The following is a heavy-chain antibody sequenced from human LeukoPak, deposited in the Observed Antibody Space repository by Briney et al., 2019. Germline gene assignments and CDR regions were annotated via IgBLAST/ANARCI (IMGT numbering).Heavy chain of an antibody. CDR1: GYTFTGYY. V-gene: IGHV1-2*04. CDR3: ARVADFGVVIYFDY. J-gene: IGHJ4*02. D-gene: IGHD3-3*01. Sequence: ASVKVSCKASGYTFTGYYMHWVRQAPGQGLEWMGWINPNSGGTNYAQKFQGWVTMTRDTSISTAYMELSRLRSDDTAVYYCARVADFGVVIYFDYWGQGTLVTVSS. CDR2: INPNSGGT.